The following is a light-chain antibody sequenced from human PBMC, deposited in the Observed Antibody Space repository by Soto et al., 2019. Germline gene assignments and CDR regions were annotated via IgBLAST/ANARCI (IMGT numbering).Light chain of an antibody. CDR1: QSGLYSSNNKNY. Sequence: EIVMTQSPASLAVSLGERATINCKSSQSGLYSSNNKNYLAWYQQKPGQPPKLLIYWASTRESGVPDRFSGSGSGTDFTLTISSLQAEDVAVYYCQQYYSTPRTFGQGTKLEIK. CDR3: QQYYSTPRT. V-gene: IGKV4-1*01. J-gene: IGKJ2*01. CDR2: WAS.